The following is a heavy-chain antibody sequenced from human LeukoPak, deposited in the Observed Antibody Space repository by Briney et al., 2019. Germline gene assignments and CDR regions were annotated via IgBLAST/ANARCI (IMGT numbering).Heavy chain of an antibody. D-gene: IGHD2-15*01. J-gene: IGHJ4*02. V-gene: IGHV1-2*02. CDR1: GYTFIAYY. Sequence: ASVKVSCKASGYTFIAYYIHWVRQAPGQGLEWMGWINPNTGGANYAREFKGRVTLTRDTSSTTAYMELSRLRPDDTAMYYCAGGPYCSGGSCYSDYWGQGTLVTVSS. CDR2: INPNTGGA. CDR3: AGGPYCSGGSCYSDY.